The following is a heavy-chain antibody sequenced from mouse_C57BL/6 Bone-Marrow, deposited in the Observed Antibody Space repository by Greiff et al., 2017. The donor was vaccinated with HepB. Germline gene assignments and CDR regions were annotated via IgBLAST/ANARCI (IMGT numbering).Heavy chain of an antibody. Sequence: VQLVESGAELMKPGASVKLSCKATGYTFTGYWIEWVKQRPGHGLEWIGEILPGSGSTNYNKKFKGKATFTADTSSNTAYMQLSSLTTEDSAIYYCASLGGVAWFAYWGQGTLVTVSA. J-gene: IGHJ3*01. V-gene: IGHV1-9*01. CDR3: ASLGGVAWFAY. CDR2: ILPGSGST. D-gene: IGHD3-1*01. CDR1: GYTFTGYW.